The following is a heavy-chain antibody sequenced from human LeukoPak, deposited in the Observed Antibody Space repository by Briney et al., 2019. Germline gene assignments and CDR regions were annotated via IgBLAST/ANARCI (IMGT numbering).Heavy chain of an antibody. CDR3: ASGPGSPPQRWLQANAHRGNLFDY. Sequence: ASVKVSCKASGYTFTSYDINWVRQATGQGLEWMGWMNPNSGNTGYAQKFQGRVTMTRNTSISTAYMELSSLRSEDTAVYYCASGPGSPPQRWLQANAHRGNLFDYWGQGTLVTVSS. J-gene: IGHJ4*02. D-gene: IGHD5-24*01. CDR2: MNPNSGNT. CDR1: GYTFTSYD. V-gene: IGHV1-8*01.